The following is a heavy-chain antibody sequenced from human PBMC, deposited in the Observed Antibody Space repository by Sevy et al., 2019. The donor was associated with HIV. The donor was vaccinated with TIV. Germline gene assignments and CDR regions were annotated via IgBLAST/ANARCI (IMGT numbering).Heavy chain of an antibody. J-gene: IGHJ4*02. V-gene: IGHV3-30-3*01. CDR2: ISYDGINK. Sequence: GGSLRLSCAASGFTFSSYAMHWVRQAPGKGLEWVAVISYDGINKYYADSVKGRFTISRDNSKNTLYLQMNSLRAEDTAVYYCARERTAMVISPFDYWGQGTLVTVSS. CDR3: ARERTAMVISPFDY. CDR1: GFTFSSYA. D-gene: IGHD5-18*01.